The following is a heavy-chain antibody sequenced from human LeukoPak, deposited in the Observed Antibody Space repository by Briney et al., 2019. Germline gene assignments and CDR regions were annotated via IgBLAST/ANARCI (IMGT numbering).Heavy chain of an antibody. Sequence: SETLSLTCTVSGGSISSGDYYWSWIRQPPGKGLEWIGYIYYSGSTYYNPSLKSRVTISVDTSKNRFSLKLSSVTAADTAVYYCAREGTIFGLYPWGQGTLVTVSS. CDR2: IYYSGST. CDR1: GGSISSGDYY. V-gene: IGHV4-30-4*01. D-gene: IGHD3-3*01. J-gene: IGHJ5*02. CDR3: AREGTIFGLYP.